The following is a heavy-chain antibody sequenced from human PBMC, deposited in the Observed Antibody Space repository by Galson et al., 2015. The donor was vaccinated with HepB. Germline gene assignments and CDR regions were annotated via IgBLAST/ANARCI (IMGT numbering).Heavy chain of an antibody. CDR3: ARDIGDIVVVPAWLWQAVRFDP. V-gene: IGHV1-18*01. D-gene: IGHD2-2*01. CDR1: GYTFTSYG. J-gene: IGHJ5*02. Sequence: SVKVSCKASGYTFTSYGISWVRQAPGQGLEWMGWISAYNGNTNYAQKLQGRVTMTTDTSTSTAYMELRSLRSDDTAVYYCARDIGDIVVVPAWLWQAVRFDPWGQGTLVTVSS. CDR2: ISAYNGNT.